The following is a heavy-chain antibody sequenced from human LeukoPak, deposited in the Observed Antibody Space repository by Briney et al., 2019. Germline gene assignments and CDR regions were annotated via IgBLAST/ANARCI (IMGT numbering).Heavy chain of an antibody. CDR2: IYYSGNS. V-gene: IGHV4-59*08. D-gene: IGHD3-3*01. J-gene: IGHJ2*01. Sequence: PSETLSLTCTVSGGSISSYYWSWIRQSPGKGLEWIGYIYYSGNSASNPSLKSRITMSTDTSKNQFSLKLSSATAADTAVYYCARHKILEWLLYRKNWYFDLWGRGTLVTVSS. CDR3: ARHKILEWLLYRKNWYFDL. CDR1: GGSISSYY.